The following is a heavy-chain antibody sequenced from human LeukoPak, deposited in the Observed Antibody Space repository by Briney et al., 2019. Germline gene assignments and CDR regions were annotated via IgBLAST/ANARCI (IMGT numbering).Heavy chain of an antibody. CDR2: INSDGSST. J-gene: IGHJ4*02. V-gene: IGHV3-74*01. D-gene: IGHD2-15*01. CDR3: ARDQLFCSGGSCYLDY. Sequence: GGSLRLSCAASGFTFSSYWMHWVRQAPGKGLVWVSRINSDGSSTSYADSVKGRFTISRDNAKNTLYLQMNSLRAEDTAVYYCARDQLFCSGGSCYLDYWGQGTLVTVSS. CDR1: GFTFSSYW.